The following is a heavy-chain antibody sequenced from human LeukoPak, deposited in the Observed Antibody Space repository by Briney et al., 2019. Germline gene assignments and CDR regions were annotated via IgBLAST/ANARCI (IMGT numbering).Heavy chain of an antibody. CDR2: INHSGST. V-gene: IGHV4-34*01. CDR1: GGSFSGYY. Sequence: SETLSLTCAVYGGSFSGYYWSWIRQPPGKGLEWIGEINHSGSTNYNPSLKSRVTISVDTSKNQFSLKLSSVTAADTAVYYCARGMDIVAVIAADYGMDVWGQGTTVTVSS. CDR3: ARGMDIVAVIAADYGMDV. J-gene: IGHJ6*02. D-gene: IGHD2-15*01.